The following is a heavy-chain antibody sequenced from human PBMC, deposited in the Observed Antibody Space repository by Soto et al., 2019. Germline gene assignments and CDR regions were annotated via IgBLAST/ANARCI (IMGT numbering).Heavy chain of an antibody. V-gene: IGHV1-69*13. CDR1: GGTFSSYA. CDR2: IIPIFGTA. D-gene: IGHD2-15*01. J-gene: IGHJ4*02. CDR3: AREGYCSGGGCYFDY. Sequence: SVTVSCQASGGTFSSYAISWVRQAPGQGLEWMGGIIPIFGTANYAQKFQGRVTITADESTSTAYMELSSLRSEDTAVYYCAREGYCSGGGCYFDYWGQGTLVTVSS.